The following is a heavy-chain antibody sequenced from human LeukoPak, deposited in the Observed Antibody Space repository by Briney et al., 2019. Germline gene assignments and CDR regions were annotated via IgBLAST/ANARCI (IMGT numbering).Heavy chain of an antibody. D-gene: IGHD3-10*01. CDR1: GGSISSNSYY. CDR3: ARTRYYYGSRSYGAPYYFDY. Sequence: PSETLSLTCTVSGGSISSNSYYWGWIRQPPGKGLEWIGSIYYSGSTYYNPSLKNRLTISVDTSKNQFPLKLSSVTAADTAVYYCARTRYYYGSRSYGAPYYFDYWGQGTLVTVSS. V-gene: IGHV4-39*01. CDR2: IYYSGST. J-gene: IGHJ4*02.